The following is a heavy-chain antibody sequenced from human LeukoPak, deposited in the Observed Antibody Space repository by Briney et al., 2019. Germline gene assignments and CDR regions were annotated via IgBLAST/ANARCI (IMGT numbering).Heavy chain of an antibody. V-gene: IGHV3-23*01. J-gene: IGHJ4*02. D-gene: IGHD1-26*01. CDR3: AKDPFSGFDY. Sequence: GGSLRLSCAASGFTFRTYVMNWVRQAPGKGLEWVSGISGSGDNTYYADSVKGRFTISRDNSKYILYLEMNSLRAEDTAVYYCAKDPFSGFDYWGQGTLVTVSS. CDR2: ISGSGDNT. CDR1: GFTFRTYV.